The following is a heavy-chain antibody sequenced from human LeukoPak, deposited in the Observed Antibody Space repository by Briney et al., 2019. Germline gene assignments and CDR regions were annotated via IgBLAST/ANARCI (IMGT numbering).Heavy chain of an antibody. J-gene: IGHJ4*02. CDR2: IYYSGST. V-gene: IGHV4-59*08. CDR1: GGSISSYY. CDR3: ARHVGNSGSGSYLTYFDY. Sequence: SETLSLACTVSGGSISSYYWSWIRQPPGKGLEWIGHIYYSGSTHYNPSLKSRVTISVDTSKNQFSLKLSSVTAADTAVYYCARHVGNSGSGSYLTYFDYWGQGTLVTVSS. D-gene: IGHD3-10*01.